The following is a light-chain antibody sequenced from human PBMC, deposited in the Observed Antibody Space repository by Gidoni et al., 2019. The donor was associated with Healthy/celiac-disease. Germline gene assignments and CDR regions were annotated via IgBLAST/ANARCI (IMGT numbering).Light chain of an antibody. CDR3: QQYNNWPLYT. Sequence: EIVLPQSPATLSVSPAERATLSCRASHSVSISLAWYQQKPGQAPRLLIYGASTSATGIPARFSGSGSGTEFALTISSLQSEDFAVYYCQQYNNWPLYTFGQGTKLEIK. V-gene: IGKV3-15*01. CDR2: GAS. J-gene: IGKJ2*01. CDR1: HSVSIS.